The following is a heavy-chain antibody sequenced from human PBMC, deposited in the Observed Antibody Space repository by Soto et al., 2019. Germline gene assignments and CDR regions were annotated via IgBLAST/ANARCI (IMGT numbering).Heavy chain of an antibody. V-gene: IGHV3-23*01. CDR1: GFTFSSYA. CDR2: ISGSGGST. D-gene: IGHD2-15*01. Sequence: GESLKISCAASGFTFSSYAMSWVRQAPGKGLEWVSAISGSGGSTYYADSVKGRFTISRDNSKNTLYLQMNSLRAEDTAVYYCAKAPYCSGGSCYPRNFQHWGQGTLVTVSS. CDR3: AKAPYCSGGSCYPRNFQH. J-gene: IGHJ1*01.